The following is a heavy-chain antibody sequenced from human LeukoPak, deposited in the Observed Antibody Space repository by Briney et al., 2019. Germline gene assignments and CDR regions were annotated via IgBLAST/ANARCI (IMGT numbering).Heavy chain of an antibody. V-gene: IGHV1-18*01. CDR1: GYTFTSYG. Sequence: GASVKVSCKASGYTFTSYGISWVRQALEKGLKWMGWISAYNGNTNYAQKLQGRVTMTTDTSTSTAYMELRSLRSDDTAVYYCARDQGLQLDYWGQGTLVTVSS. J-gene: IGHJ4*02. CDR2: ISAYNGNT. D-gene: IGHD5-18*01. CDR3: ARDQGLQLDY.